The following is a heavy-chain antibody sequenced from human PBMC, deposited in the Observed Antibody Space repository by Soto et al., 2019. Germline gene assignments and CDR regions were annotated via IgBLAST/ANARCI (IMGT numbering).Heavy chain of an antibody. CDR2: INAGNGNT. J-gene: IGHJ4*02. CDR1: GYTFTAYS. CDR3: ARAVAVPADFDY. D-gene: IGHD6-19*01. Sequence: ASVKVSCKASGYTFTAYSIHWVRQAPGQRLEWMGWINAGNGNTKYSQKFQGRVTITRDTSASTAYMELSSLRSEDTALYYCARAVAVPADFDYWGQGTLVTVSS. V-gene: IGHV1-3*01.